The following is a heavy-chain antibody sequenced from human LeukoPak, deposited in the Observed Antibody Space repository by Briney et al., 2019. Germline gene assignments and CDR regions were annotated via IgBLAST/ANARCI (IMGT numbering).Heavy chain of an antibody. V-gene: IGHV4-30-2*01. CDR3: ARGSDTAMVTAAYYFDY. CDR2: IYHSGST. D-gene: IGHD5-18*01. Sequence: SETLSLTCAVSGGSISSGGYSWSWIRQPPGKGLEWIGYIYHSGSTYYNPSLKSRVTISVDTSKNQFSLKLSSVTAADTAVYYCARGSDTAMVTAAYYFDYWGQGTLVTVSS. CDR1: GGSISSGGYS. J-gene: IGHJ4*02.